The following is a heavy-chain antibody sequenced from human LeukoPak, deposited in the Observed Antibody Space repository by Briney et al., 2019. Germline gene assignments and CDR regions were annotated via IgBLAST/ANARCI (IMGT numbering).Heavy chain of an antibody. D-gene: IGHD1-7*01. CDR2: MYYSGLI. J-gene: IGHJ3*02. V-gene: IGHV4-39*01. Sequence: PSETLSLTCIVSGGSIRSSSHFWGWVRQPPGKELEWIGSMYYSGLIDYTPSLKSRVTISVDTSKNQFSLKLNSVTVADTAVYYCATSSGTRSIGTYDTWGQGTLVTVSS. CDR1: GGSIRSSSHF. CDR3: ATSSGTRSIGTYDT.